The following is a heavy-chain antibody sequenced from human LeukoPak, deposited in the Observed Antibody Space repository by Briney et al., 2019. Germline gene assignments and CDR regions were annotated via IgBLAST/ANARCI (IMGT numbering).Heavy chain of an antibody. D-gene: IGHD3-10*01. V-gene: IGHV3-21*01. CDR2: FTTSTYI. CDR3: ARLQYYYGSGTHYGMDV. J-gene: IGHJ6*02. CDR1: GFTFSSYS. Sequence: GGSLRLSCAASGFTFSSYSMNWVRQAPGRGLEWVSSFTTSTYIYYADSVRGRFTISRDNAKNSLYLQMNSLRAEDTAVYYCARLQYYYGSGTHYGMDVWGQGTTVTVSS.